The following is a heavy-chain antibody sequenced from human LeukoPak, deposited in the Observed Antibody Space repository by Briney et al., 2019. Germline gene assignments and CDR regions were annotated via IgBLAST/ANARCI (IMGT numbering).Heavy chain of an antibody. CDR2: IIPMFGTA. D-gene: IGHD6-6*01. CDR1: GFTFSSYA. V-gene: IGHV1-69*06. Sequence: GGSLRLSCAASGFTFSSYAISWVRQAPGQGLEWMGGIIPMFGTANYAQKFQGRVTITADKSTSTAYMELSSLRSEDTAVYYCARDPPGRPYSSSSYGWGQGTLVTVSS. CDR3: ARDPPGRPYSSSSYG. J-gene: IGHJ4*02.